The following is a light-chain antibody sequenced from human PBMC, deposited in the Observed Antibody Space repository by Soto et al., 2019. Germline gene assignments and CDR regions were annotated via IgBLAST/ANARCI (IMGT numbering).Light chain of an antibody. J-gene: IGKJ1*01. CDR2: KAS. Sequence: DIQMTQSPSTLSGSVGDRVTITCRASQTISSWLAWYQQKPGKAPKLLIYKASTLKSGVPSRFSGSGSGTEFTLTICRLQPDNLATYYCQHYNSYSEAFGQGTKVEL. CDR1: QTISSW. V-gene: IGKV1-5*03. CDR3: QHYNSYSEA.